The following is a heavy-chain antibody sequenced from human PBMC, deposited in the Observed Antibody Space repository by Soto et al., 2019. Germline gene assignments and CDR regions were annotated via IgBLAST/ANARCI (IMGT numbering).Heavy chain of an antibody. V-gene: IGHV3-23*01. CDR3: ARPKGAIVARPPDH. CDR1: GFTFSGSA. J-gene: IGHJ4*02. D-gene: IGHD6-6*01. CDR2: ISGGGST. Sequence: EVQLSESGGGLEQPGGSLRLSCGGAGFTFSGSAVSWVRQAPGRGLEWVAGISGGGSTEYADSVKGRFGVSGDNSKDTVYLYMNSLRDDDSAVYYCARPKGAIVARPPDHWGQGILVTVSS.